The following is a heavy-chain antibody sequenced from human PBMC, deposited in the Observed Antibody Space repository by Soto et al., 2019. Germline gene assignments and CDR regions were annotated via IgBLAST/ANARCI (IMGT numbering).Heavy chain of an antibody. V-gene: IGHV4-59*01. J-gene: IGHJ4*02. CDR2: IYYSGST. CDR3: ARDSGDFWSGYYAPANYFDY. D-gene: IGHD3-3*01. Sequence: SETLSLTCTVSGGSISSYYCSWIRQPPGKGLEWIGYIYYSGSTNYNPSLKSRVTISVDTSKNQFSLKLSSVTAADTAVYYCARDSGDFWSGYYAPANYFDYRGQRTLVTVSS. CDR1: GGSISSYY.